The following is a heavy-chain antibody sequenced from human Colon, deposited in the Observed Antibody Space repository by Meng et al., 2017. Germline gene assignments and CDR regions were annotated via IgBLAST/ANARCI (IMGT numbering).Heavy chain of an antibody. CDR1: GLTVSSRV. V-gene: IGHV3-23*01. Sequence: GESLKISCAASGLTVSSRVMSWVRQAPGKGLEWLSAITDSGVGTFSADSVKGRFTISRDNSKNTLYLQMSSLRAEDTAVYYCGTNTSGSYTPPPADWGQGTLVTVSS. CDR2: ITDSGVGT. CDR3: GTNTSGSYTPPPAD. D-gene: IGHD6-19*01. J-gene: IGHJ4*02.